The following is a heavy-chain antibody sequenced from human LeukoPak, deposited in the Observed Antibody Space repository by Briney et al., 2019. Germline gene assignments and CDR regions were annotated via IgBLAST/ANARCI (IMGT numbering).Heavy chain of an antibody. V-gene: IGHV3-23*01. J-gene: IGHJ4*02. CDR2: ISGSGGNT. Sequence: GGSLRLSCAVSGITLSNYGMSWVRQAPGKGLQWVAGISGSGGNTNYADSVKGRFTISRDNRKDTLYLQMNSLKAEDTAVYFCAKRGVVIRVILVGFHKEAYYFDSWGQGALVTVSS. D-gene: IGHD3-22*01. CDR3: AKRGVVIRVILVGFHKEAYYFDS. CDR1: GITLSNYG.